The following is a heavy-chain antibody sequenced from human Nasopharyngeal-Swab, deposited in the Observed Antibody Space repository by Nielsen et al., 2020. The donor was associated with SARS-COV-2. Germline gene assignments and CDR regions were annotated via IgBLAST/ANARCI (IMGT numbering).Heavy chain of an antibody. V-gene: IGHV3-49*03. J-gene: IGHJ6*02. Sequence: GESLKISCTASGFTFGDYAMSWFRQAPGKGLEWVGFIRSKAYGGTTEYAASVKGRFTISRDDSKSIAYLQMNSLKTEDTAVYYCTRGGGFLGWLIYYGMDVWGQGTTVTVSS. CDR1: GFTFGDYA. D-gene: IGHD3-3*01. CDR3: TRGGGFLGWLIYYGMDV. CDR2: IRSKAYGGTT.